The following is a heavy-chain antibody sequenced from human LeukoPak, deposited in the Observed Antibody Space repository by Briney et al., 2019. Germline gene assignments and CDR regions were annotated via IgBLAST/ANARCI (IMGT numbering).Heavy chain of an antibody. J-gene: IGHJ5*02. D-gene: IGHD5-12*01. CDR2: ISYDGSNK. CDR3: AGGYSGYGFDP. Sequence: GGSLRLSCAASGFTFSSYAMHWVRQAPGKGLEWVAVISYDGSNKYYADSVKGRFTISRDNSKNTLYLQMNSLRAEDTAVYYCAGGYSGYGFDPWGRGTLVTVSS. CDR1: GFTFSSYA. V-gene: IGHV3-30*04.